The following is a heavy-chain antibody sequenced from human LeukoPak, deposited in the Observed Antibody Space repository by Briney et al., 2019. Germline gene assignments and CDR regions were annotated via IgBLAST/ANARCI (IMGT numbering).Heavy chain of an antibody. V-gene: IGHV3-9*01. D-gene: IGHD6-19*01. Sequence: GGSLRLSCAASGFTFDDYAMHWVRQAPGKGLERVSGISWNSGSIGYADSVKGRFTISRDNAKNSLYLQMNSLRAEDTALYYCAKVGSGWSYWGQGTLVTVSS. J-gene: IGHJ4*02. CDR2: ISWNSGSI. CDR1: GFTFDDYA. CDR3: AKVGSGWSY.